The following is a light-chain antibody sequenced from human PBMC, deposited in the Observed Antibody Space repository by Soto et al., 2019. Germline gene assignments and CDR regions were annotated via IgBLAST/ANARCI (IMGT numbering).Light chain of an antibody. J-gene: IGKJ1*01. V-gene: IGKV3-20*01. CDR3: QQYGSSPPT. Sequence: IVLTQAPGTLSLSPGERTTPCCRASQSISRYLAWYQQKPGQGPRVIIYGASSRATGTPDRFSGSGSGTDFTLTISRLEPEDVALYYCQQYGSSPPTLGQGTKVDIK. CDR2: GAS. CDR1: QSISRY.